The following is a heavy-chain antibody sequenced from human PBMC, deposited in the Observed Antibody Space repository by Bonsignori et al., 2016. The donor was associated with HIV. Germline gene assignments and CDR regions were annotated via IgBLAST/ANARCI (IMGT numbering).Heavy chain of an antibody. CDR3: AKARRLAAAGTDFDY. J-gene: IGHJ4*02. D-gene: IGHD6-13*01. CDR1: GFIFDDYA. V-gene: IGHV3-9*01. CDR2: IGWNGGPM. Sequence: SLKISCAASGFIFDDYAMHWVRQSPGKGLEWVSGIGWNGGPMGYAASVKGRFTVSRDNAKNSLFLQMNSLRTEDTALYYCAKARRLAAAGTDFDYWGRGTLVTVSS.